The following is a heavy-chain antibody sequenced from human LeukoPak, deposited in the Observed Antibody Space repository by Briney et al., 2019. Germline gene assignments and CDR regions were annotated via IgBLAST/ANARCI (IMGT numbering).Heavy chain of an antibody. J-gene: IGHJ4*02. Sequence: ASLKVSCKTSGYTFTGYYMHWVRQSPGQGLEWMGWINPNSGRTNYAQKFQGRVTMTRDTSISTAYMELSRLRSDDTAVYYCARVGATGTTSPIDYWGQGTLVTASS. CDR2: INPNSGRT. CDR1: GYTFTGYY. CDR3: ARVGATGTTSPIDY. V-gene: IGHV1-2*02. D-gene: IGHD1-1*01.